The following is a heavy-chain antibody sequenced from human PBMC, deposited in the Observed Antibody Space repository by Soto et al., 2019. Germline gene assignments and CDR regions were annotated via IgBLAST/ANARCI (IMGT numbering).Heavy chain of an antibody. D-gene: IGHD3-22*01. V-gene: IGHV3-23*01. J-gene: IGHJ4*02. CDR1: GFTFSSYA. Sequence: GGSLRLSCAASGFTFSSYAMSWVRQAPGKGLEWVSAISGSGGSTYYADSVKGRFTISRDNSKNTLYLQMNSLRAEDTAVYYCAKGATMIVVVSVDLEYWGQGTLVTVSS. CDR2: ISGSGGST. CDR3: AKGATMIVVVSVDLEY.